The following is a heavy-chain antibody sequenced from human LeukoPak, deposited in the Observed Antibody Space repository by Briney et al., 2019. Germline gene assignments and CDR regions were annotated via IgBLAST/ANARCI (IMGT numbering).Heavy chain of an antibody. Sequence: GGSLRLSCAASGFTFSNAWMSWVRQAPGKGLEWVGRIKSKTDGGTIDYAAPVKGRFTISRDDSKNTLYLQMNSLKTEDTAGYYCTTIYVWGSYRQATGGPIWGQGTMVTVSS. V-gene: IGHV3-15*01. CDR1: GFTFSNAW. D-gene: IGHD3-16*02. J-gene: IGHJ3*02. CDR3: TTIYVWGSYRQATGGPI. CDR2: IKSKTDGGTI.